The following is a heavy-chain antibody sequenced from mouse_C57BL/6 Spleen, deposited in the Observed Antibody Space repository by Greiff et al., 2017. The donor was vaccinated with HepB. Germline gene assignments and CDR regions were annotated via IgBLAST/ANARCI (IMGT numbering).Heavy chain of an antibody. CDR1: GFTFSSYA. J-gene: IGHJ2*01. D-gene: IGHD1-1*01. CDR2: ISSGGDYI. Sequence: EVKLVESGEGLVKPGGSLKLSCAASGFTFSSYAMSWVRQTPEKRLEWVAYISSGGDYIYYADTVKGRFTISRDNARNTLYLQMSSLKSEDTAMYYCTRGAPYYGSSYYFDYWGQGTTLTVSS. V-gene: IGHV5-9-1*02. CDR3: TRGAPYYGSSYYFDY.